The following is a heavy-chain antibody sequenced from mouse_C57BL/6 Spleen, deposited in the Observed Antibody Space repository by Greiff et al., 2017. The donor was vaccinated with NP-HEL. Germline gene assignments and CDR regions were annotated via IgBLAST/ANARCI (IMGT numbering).Heavy chain of an antibody. CDR3: ARGTTVSYYYAMDY. D-gene: IGHD1-1*01. CDR2: IDPNSGGT. Sequence: QVQLKQPGAELVKPGASVKLSCKASGYTFTSYWMHWVKQRPGRGLEWIGRIDPNSGGTKYNEKFKSKATLTVDKPSSTAYMQLSSLTSEDSAVYYCARGTTVSYYYAMDYWGQGTSVTVSS. V-gene: IGHV1-72*01. J-gene: IGHJ4*01. CDR1: GYTFTSYW.